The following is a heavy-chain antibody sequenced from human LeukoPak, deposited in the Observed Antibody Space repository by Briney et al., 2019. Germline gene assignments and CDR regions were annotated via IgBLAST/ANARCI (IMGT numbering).Heavy chain of an antibody. CDR1: GFTFSSYA. J-gene: IGHJ4*02. CDR2: ISYDGGNK. Sequence: GGSLRLSCAASGFTFSSYAMYWVRQAPDKGLWRVAVISYDGGNKYYADSVKGRFTISRDNSKNTLYLQMNSLRAEDTAVYYCARDFDHRFLEWYGNFDYWGERTLGTVSS. V-gene: IGHV3-30-3*01. CDR3: ARDFDHRFLEWYGNFDY. D-gene: IGHD3-3*01.